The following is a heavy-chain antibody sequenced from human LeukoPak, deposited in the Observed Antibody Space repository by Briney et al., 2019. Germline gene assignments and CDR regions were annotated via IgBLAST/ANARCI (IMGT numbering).Heavy chain of an antibody. D-gene: IGHD3-10*01. Sequence: GGSLRLSCATSGFIFSTYNMNWVRQAPGKGLEWVAFIRYDGSNKYYADSVKGRFTVSRDNSKDTLYLQMNSLRSDDTGVYYCAPRSQSLGAFDFWGQGTMVTVSS. CDR1: GFIFSTYN. CDR2: IRYDGSNK. V-gene: IGHV3-30*02. J-gene: IGHJ3*01. CDR3: APRSQSLGAFDF.